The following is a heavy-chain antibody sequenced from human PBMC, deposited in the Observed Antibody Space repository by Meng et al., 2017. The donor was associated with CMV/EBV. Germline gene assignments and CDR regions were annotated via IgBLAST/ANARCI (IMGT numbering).Heavy chain of an antibody. CDR1: GSFSGYY. D-gene: IGHD3-3*01. V-gene: IGHV4-34*01. CDR2: INHSGST. CDR3: ARYSPLRFLEFLPPFRPN. J-gene: IGHJ4*02. Sequence: GSFSGYYWSWIRQPPGKGLEWIGEINHSGSTNYNPSLKSRVTISVDTSKNQFSLKLSSVTAADTAVYYCARYSPLRFLEFLPPFRPNWGQGTLVTVSS.